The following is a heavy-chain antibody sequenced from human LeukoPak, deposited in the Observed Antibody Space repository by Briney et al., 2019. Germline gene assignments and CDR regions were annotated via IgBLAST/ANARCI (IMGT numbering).Heavy chain of an antibody. V-gene: IGHV3-23*01. J-gene: IGHJ1*01. CDR2: ISGSGGST. Sequence: PGGSLRLSCAASGFTFSSYAMSWVRQAPGKGLEWVSAISGSGGSTYYVDSVKGRFTISRDNSKNTLYLQMNSLRAEDTAVYYRAKDLSRDYYDSSGYFFQHWGQGTLVTVSS. CDR3: AKDLSRDYYDSSGYFFQH. D-gene: IGHD3-22*01. CDR1: GFTFSSYA.